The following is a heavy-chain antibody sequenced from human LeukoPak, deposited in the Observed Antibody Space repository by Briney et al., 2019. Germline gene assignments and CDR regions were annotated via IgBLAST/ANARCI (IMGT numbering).Heavy chain of an antibody. CDR1: RFSFSSYA. D-gene: IGHD3-16*01. J-gene: IGHJ4*02. Sequence: GGSLRLSCAASRFSFSSYAMHWVRQAPGKGLEWVAVIWYDGSNKYYADSVKGRFTIYRDNSKNTLYLQMNSLRAEDTAVYYCARELWGSSFDYWGQGTLVTVSS. CDR3: ARELWGSSFDY. V-gene: IGHV3-33*01. CDR2: IWYDGSNK.